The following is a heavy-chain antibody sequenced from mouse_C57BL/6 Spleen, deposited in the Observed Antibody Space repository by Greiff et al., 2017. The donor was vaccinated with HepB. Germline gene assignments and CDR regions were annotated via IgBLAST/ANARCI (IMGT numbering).Heavy chain of an antibody. CDR1: GYSITSGYY. V-gene: IGHV3-6*01. D-gene: IGHD1-1*01. CDR2: ISYDGSN. J-gene: IGHJ4*01. Sequence: EVQLQESGPGLVKPSQSLSLTCSVTGYSITSGYYWNWIRQFPGNKLEWMGYISYDGSNNYNPSLKNRISITRDTSKNQFFLKLNSVTTEDTATYYCARVITTVVATDYYAMDYWGQGTSVTVSS. CDR3: ARVITTVVATDYYAMDY.